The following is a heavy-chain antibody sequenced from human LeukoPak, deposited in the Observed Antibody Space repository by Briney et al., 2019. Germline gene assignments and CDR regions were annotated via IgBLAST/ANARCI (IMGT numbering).Heavy chain of an antibody. CDR2: INPSGGST. V-gene: IGHV1-46*01. D-gene: IGHD2-15*01. CDR1: GYTFTSYY. Sequence: ASVKVSCKASGYTFTSYYMHWVRQAPGQGLEWMGIINPSGGSTSYVQKFQGRVTMTRDTSTSKVYIKLSSLRSEDTAVYYCARDRDCSGGSCYSRYYFDYWGQGTLVTVSS. CDR3: ARDRDCSGGSCYSRYYFDY. J-gene: IGHJ4*02.